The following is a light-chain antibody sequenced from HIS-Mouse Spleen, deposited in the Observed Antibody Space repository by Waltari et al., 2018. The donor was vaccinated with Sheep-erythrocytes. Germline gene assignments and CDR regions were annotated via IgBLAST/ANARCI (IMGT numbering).Light chain of an antibody. CDR2: YAS. J-gene: IGKJ3*01. CDR1: QSVSSY. CDR3: QQRSNWPRFT. Sequence: EIVLTQSPATLSLSPGERATLSCRASQSVSSYLAWYQQKPGQAPRLLIYYASNRATVIPARFSGSGSGTDFTLTISSLEPEDFAVYYCQQRSNWPRFTFGPGTKVDIK. V-gene: IGKV3-11*01.